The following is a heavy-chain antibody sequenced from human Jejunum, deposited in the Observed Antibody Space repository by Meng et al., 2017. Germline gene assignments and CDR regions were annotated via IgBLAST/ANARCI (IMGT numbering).Heavy chain of an antibody. CDR2: ANT. CDR1: GGSVGRAGYQ. CDR3: ARNSMGSLDY. D-gene: IGHD2-21*01. J-gene: IGHJ4*02. Sequence: VQLQGSGPVLVRPSETLSLICTVSGGSVGRAGYQWDWIRQPPGRGLEWIGYANTNCNPSLKHRVTISLDTSRNLVSLSLTSVTSADTAVCYCARNSMGSLDYWGQGVLVTVSS. V-gene: IGHV4-61*08.